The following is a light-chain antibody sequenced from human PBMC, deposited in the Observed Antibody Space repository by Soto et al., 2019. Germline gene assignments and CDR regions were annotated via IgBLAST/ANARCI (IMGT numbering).Light chain of an antibody. CDR1: QSVLYSPNNKNY. CDR2: WAS. CDR3: QQYYGVTYT. Sequence: DIVMTQSPDSLAVSLGERATINCRSSQSVLYSPNNKNYLAWYQQKPGQPPKLLIYWASTRESWVPDRFSGSGSATDFSLTISSLQAEDVAVYYCQQYYGVTYTFGQGTKL. V-gene: IGKV4-1*01. J-gene: IGKJ2*01.